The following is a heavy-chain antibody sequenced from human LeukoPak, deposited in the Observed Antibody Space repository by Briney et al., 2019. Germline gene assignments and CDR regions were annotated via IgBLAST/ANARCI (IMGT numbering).Heavy chain of an antibody. CDR1: GGSFSGYY. D-gene: IGHD3-22*01. J-gene: IGHJ4*02. V-gene: IGHV4-34*01. CDR3: SRGRSSGWYYYGSSGYYRTGYYFDY. Sequence: PSETLSLTCAVYGGSFSGYYWSWLRQPPGKGLEWIGEINHSGSTNYNPSLKSRVTILVDTSKKQFSLTSSSVTAADTAESYCSRGRSSGWYYYGSSGYYRTGYYFDYWGQGTLVTVSS. CDR2: INHSGST.